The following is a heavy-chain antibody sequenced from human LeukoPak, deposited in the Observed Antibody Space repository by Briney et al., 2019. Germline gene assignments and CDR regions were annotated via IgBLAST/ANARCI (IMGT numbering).Heavy chain of an antibody. J-gene: IGHJ4*02. CDR3: ARRGGSGSYYPNLFDY. Sequence: SGTLSLTCAVSGGSISSSNWWSGVRQPPGKGLEWIGEIYHSGSTNYNPSLKSRVTISVDKSKNQFSLKLSSVTAADTAVYYCARRGGSGSYYPNLFDYWGQGTLVTVSS. V-gene: IGHV4-4*02. CDR1: GGSISSSNW. CDR2: IYHSGST. D-gene: IGHD3-10*01.